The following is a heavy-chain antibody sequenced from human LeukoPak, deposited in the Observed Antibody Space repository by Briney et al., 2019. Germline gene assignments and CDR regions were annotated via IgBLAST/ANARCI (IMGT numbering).Heavy chain of an antibody. Sequence: GGSLRLSCAASGFSFSDYYMSWIRQAPGKGLEWISNIRSSDTTIYYADSVKGRFTISRDNAKNSLYLQMNSLRAEDTAVYYCASAAALNTYYYYYMDVWGKGTTVTVSS. CDR3: ASAAALNTYYYYYMDV. J-gene: IGHJ6*03. V-gene: IGHV3-11*04. D-gene: IGHD6-6*01. CDR1: GFSFSDYY. CDR2: IRSSDTTI.